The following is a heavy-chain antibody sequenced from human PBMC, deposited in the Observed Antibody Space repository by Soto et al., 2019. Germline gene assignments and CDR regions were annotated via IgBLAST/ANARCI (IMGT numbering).Heavy chain of an antibody. CDR3: ARDQLVGATSSPSNY. D-gene: IGHD1-26*01. CDR2: INPSGGST. V-gene: IGHV1-46*01. J-gene: IGHJ4*02. CDR1: GYTFTSYY. Sequence: QVQLVQSGAEVKKPGASVKVSCKASGYTFTSYYMHWVRQAPGQGLEWMGMINPSGGSTSYAQKFQGRVTMTRDTSTSTVYMELSRLSSEDTAVYYCARDQLVGATSSPSNYWGQGTLVTVSS.